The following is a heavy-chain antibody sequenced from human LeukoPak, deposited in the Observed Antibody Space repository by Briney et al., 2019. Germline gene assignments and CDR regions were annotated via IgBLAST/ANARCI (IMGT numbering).Heavy chain of an antibody. CDR2: ISSNGGST. CDR3: VKEKSRASTYYYDSSGYTL. J-gene: IGHJ4*02. CDR1: GFTFSSYA. D-gene: IGHD3-22*01. V-gene: IGHV3-64D*09. Sequence: PGGSLRLSCSASGFTFSSYAMHWVRQAPGKGLEYVSAISSNGGSTYYADSVKGRFTISRDNSKNTLYLQISSLRAEDTAVYYCVKEKSRASTYYYDSSGYTLWGQGTLVTVSS.